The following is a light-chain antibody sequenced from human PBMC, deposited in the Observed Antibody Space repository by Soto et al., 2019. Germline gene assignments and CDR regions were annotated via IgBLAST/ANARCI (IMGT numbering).Light chain of an antibody. CDR1: SSDVGSYNL. CDR3: CSYPGSTWGYV. J-gene: IGLJ1*01. Sequence: QSALTQPASVSGSPGQSITISCTGTSSDVGSYNLVSWYQQHPCQAPKLLIYAGSQWHSGVSNRFSGSKSGYTASLTISVLQAEDEADHYCCSYPGSTWGYVFGPGNKLTVL. CDR2: AGS. V-gene: IGLV2-23*01.